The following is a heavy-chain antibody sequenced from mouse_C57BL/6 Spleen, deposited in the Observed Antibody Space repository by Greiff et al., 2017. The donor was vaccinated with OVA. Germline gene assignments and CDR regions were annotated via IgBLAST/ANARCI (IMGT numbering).Heavy chain of an antibody. J-gene: IGHJ4*01. V-gene: IGHV1-55*01. CDR2: IYPASGST. D-gene: IGHD1-1*01. Sequence: VQLQQPGAELVQPGASVKMSCKASGYTFTSYWITWVKQRPGPGLEWIGDIYPASGSTNYNEKFKGKATRTVDTSSSTAYMQLSSLTSEDSAVYYCARHGRSPDDAMDYWGQGTSVTVSS. CDR1: GYTFTSYW. CDR3: ARHGRSPDDAMDY.